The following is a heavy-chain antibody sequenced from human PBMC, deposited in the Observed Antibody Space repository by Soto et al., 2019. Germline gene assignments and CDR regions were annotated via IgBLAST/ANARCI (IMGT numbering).Heavy chain of an antibody. CDR3: ARPGREPYDSSDYYSYFDY. Sequence: GESLKISCEASGYSFINYYITWVRQMPGKGLEWMGRIDPSDSYTHYSPSFQGHVTISADKSINTAYLQWSSLKASDTAMYYCARPGREPYDSSDYYSYFDYWGQGTPVTVSS. D-gene: IGHD3-22*01. V-gene: IGHV5-10-1*01. J-gene: IGHJ4*02. CDR1: GYSFINYY. CDR2: IDPSDSYT.